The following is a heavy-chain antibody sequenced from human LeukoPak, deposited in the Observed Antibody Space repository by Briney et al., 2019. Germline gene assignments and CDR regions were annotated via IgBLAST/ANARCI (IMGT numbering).Heavy chain of an antibody. CDR3: ARVRDTAMGL. CDR2: ISYDGNDK. CDR1: GFTFSSYG. D-gene: IGHD5-18*01. V-gene: IGHV3-30*03. J-gene: IGHJ4*02. Sequence: PGGSLRLSCAASGFTFSSYGMHWVRQAPGKGLEWVAIISYDGNDKYYTDSVKGRFTISRDKSKNTLYLQMNSLRAEDTAVYYCARVRDTAMGLWGQGTLVTVSS.